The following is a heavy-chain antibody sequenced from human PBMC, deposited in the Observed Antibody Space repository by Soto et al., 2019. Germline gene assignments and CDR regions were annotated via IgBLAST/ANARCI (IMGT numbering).Heavy chain of an antibody. J-gene: IGHJ4*02. Sequence: EVQLLESGGGLVQRGGSLRLSCAASGFPLSNYVMRWVRQAPGKGLEWVSGISGGGSNTFYADSVKGRFTISRDNSKNTLLLQMNSLGAEDTAVYYCAKDSNKYSSSLRGRYFDYWGQGIGVTVSS. CDR2: ISGGGSNT. D-gene: IGHD4-4*01. CDR1: GFPLSNYV. CDR3: AKDSNKYSSSLRGRYFDY. V-gene: IGHV3-23*01.